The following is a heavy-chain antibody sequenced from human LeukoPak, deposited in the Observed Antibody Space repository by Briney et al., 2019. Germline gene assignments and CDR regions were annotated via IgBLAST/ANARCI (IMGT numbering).Heavy chain of an antibody. Sequence: GGSLRISCTTSGFTFADFGMSWVRQAPGKGPEWVGIIRTKADGGTTEYAASVKGRFIISRDDSKSIAYLQMNSLKTEDTAVYYCTASGDLFAWWGQGTLVTVSS. CDR2: IRTKADGGTT. CDR3: TASGDLFAW. V-gene: IGHV3-49*04. CDR1: GFTFADFG. D-gene: IGHD3-9*01. J-gene: IGHJ4*02.